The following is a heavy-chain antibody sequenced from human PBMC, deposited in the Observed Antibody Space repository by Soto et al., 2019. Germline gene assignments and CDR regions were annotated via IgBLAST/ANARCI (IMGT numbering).Heavy chain of an antibody. CDR3: AREWTLWFGELLPPIDYYYYGMDV. CDR2: ISYDGSNK. Sequence: GGSLRLSCAASGFTFSSYAMHWVRQAPGKGLEWVAVISYDGSNKYYADSVKGRFTISRDNSKNTLYLQMNSLRAEDTAVYYCAREWTLWFGELLPPIDYYYYGMDVWGQGTTVTVSS. CDR1: GFTFSSYA. J-gene: IGHJ6*02. V-gene: IGHV3-30-3*01. D-gene: IGHD3-10*01.